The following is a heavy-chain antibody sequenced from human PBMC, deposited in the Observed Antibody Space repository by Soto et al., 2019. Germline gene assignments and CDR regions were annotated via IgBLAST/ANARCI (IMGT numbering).Heavy chain of an antibody. D-gene: IGHD2-21*01. CDR1: GFTFRNFV. CDR3: AQDRGWGVVSPSHDY. V-gene: IGHV3-23*01. J-gene: IGHJ4*02. CDR2: IRGTGGET. Sequence: EVQLLESGGGMVQPGGSLRVSCAASGFTFRNFVMSWVRQAPGKGLEWVSAIRGTGGETFYADSVKGRFTISRDNSKNTLYLQMNSLRDEDTAVDFCAQDRGWGVVSPSHDYWGQGTLVTVSS.